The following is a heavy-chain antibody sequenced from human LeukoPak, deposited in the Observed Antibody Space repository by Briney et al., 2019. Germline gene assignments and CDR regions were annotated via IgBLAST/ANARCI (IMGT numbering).Heavy chain of an antibody. J-gene: IGHJ4*02. CDR1: GFTFSSYA. CDR2: ISGSGGRI. Sequence: PGGSLRLSCAASGFTFSSYAMSWVRQAPGKGLEWVSAISGSGGRIYYGASVKGRFTISRDNSKNTLYLQMNSLRAEDTAVYYCANLPGSANYWGQGTLVTVSS. V-gene: IGHV3-23*01. CDR3: ANLPGSANY. D-gene: IGHD2-8*02.